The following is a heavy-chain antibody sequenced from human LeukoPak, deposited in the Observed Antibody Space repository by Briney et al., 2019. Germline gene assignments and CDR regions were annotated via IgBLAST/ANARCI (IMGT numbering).Heavy chain of an antibody. CDR3: ARDSIGQLSFDY. J-gene: IGHJ4*02. CDR1: GFTSSSYA. CDR2: ISYDGSNK. D-gene: IGHD2/OR15-2a*01. Sequence: GGSLRLSCAASGFTSSSYAMHWVRQAPGKGLEWVAVISYDGSNKYYADSVKGRFTISRDNSKNTLYLQMNSLRAEDTAVYYCARDSIGQLSFDYWGQGTLVTVSS. V-gene: IGHV3-30-3*01.